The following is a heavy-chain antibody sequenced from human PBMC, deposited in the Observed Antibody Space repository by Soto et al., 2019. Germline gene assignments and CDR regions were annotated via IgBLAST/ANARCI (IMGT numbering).Heavy chain of an antibody. CDR1: GFTFSSYS. V-gene: IGHV3-48*02. Sequence: PGGSLRLSCAASGFTFSSYSMNWVRQAPGKGLEWVSYISSSSTIYYADSVKGRFTISRDNAKNSLYLQMNSLRDEDTAVYYCAKSIAAAGTWRYYYYGMDVWGQGTTVTVSS. J-gene: IGHJ6*02. CDR2: ISSSSTI. CDR3: AKSIAAAGTWRYYYYGMDV. D-gene: IGHD6-13*01.